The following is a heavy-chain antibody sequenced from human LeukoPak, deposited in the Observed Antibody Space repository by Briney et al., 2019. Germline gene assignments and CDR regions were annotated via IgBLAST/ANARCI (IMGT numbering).Heavy chain of an antibody. CDR3: ARLSGYGLASEVDV. J-gene: IGHJ6*02. CDR2: IYYSGST. V-gene: IGHV4-59*08. Sequence: SGTLSLTCTVSGGSISNYFWGWIRQPPGKGLESIGYIYYSGSTNYNPSLKSRVTISVDTSNNQFSPKLSSVTAADTAVYYCARLSGYGLASEVDVWGQGTTVTVSS. CDR1: GGSISNYF. D-gene: IGHD2-2*03.